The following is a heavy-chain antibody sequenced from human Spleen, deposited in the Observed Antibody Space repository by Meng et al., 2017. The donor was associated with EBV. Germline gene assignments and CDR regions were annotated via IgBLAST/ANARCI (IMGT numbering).Heavy chain of an antibody. V-gene: IGHV4-30-4*01. D-gene: IGHD5-18*01. CDR1: CGSTVSGGYY. J-gene: IGHJ5*02. Sequence: LVKPPHTLALHCAVSCGSTVSGGYYWGWIRQPPGKGLEWIGYIYYIGRTYYNPSLKSRVTISVETSKNEFSLKLSSVTAADTAVYYCARVGSDTATVPDYFDAWGQGTLVTVAS. CDR3: ARVGSDTATVPDYFDA. CDR2: IYYIGRT.